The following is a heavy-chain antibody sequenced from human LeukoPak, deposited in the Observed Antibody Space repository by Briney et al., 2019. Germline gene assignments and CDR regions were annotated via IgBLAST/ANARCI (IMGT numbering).Heavy chain of an antibody. CDR1: GFTFNSYE. CDR3: ARDPPSSYYDFWSGYQPNYYYYGMDV. CDR2: ISSCGRTI. Sequence: PGGSLRLSCAASGFTFNSYEMNWVRQAPGKGLGWVSYISSCGRTILYADSVKGRFTISRDNAQNPLYLQMNSLRADDTAVYYCARDPPSSYYDFWSGYQPNYYYYGMDVWGQGTTVTVSS. J-gene: IGHJ6*02. D-gene: IGHD3-3*01. V-gene: IGHV3-48*03.